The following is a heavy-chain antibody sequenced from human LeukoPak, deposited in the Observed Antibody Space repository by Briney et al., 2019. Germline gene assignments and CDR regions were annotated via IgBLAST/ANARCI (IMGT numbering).Heavy chain of an antibody. CDR2: ISSSSSYI. Sequence: GGSLRLSCAASGFTFSSYSMNWVRQAPGKGLEWVSSISSSSSYIYYADSAKGRFTISRDNAKNSLYLQMNSLRAEDTAVYYCARDMGSGYYYGAFDIWGQGTMVTVSS. D-gene: IGHD3-22*01. J-gene: IGHJ3*02. CDR1: GFTFSSYS. CDR3: ARDMGSGYYYGAFDI. V-gene: IGHV3-21*01.